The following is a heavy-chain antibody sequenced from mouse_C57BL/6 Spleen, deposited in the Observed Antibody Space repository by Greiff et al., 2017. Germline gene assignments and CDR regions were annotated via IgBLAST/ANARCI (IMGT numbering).Heavy chain of an antibody. CDR3: AIDYDERFAY. Sequence: QVQLKQSGPGLVPPSQSLSITCPVSGFSLPRSGVHCFRHSPGTGLAWLGVIWRGGSTDYNAAFMSRLSITKDKSKSQVFFKMNSLQADDTAIYYCAIDYDERFAYWGQGTLVTV. D-gene: IGHD2-4*01. CDR1: GFSLPRSG. V-gene: IGHV2-5*01. J-gene: IGHJ3*01. CDR2: IWRGGST.